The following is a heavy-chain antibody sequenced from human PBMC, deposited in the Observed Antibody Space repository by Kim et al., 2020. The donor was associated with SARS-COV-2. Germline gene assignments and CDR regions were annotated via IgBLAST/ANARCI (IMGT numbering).Heavy chain of an antibody. J-gene: IGHJ4*02. CDR2: GST. Sequence: GSTHYNPPLKGRVTISVDTSKNQFSLKLSSVTAADTAVYYCARGGQPSSSWGQGTLVTVSS. D-gene: IGHD6-13*01. V-gene: IGHV4-34*01. CDR3: ARGGQPSSS.